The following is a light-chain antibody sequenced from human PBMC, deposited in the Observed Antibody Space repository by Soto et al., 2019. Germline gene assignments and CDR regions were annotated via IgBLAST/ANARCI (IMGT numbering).Light chain of an antibody. CDR1: QSVSRY. Sequence: EFVLTQYPATLSLSPGERATLSCRASQSVSRYLAWYQQKPGQSPRLLSYDASNRAPGTPARFSGSGSGTDFTLSISSLEPEYFSVYYCQQRTNCPPYTFGQGTMVEI. CDR3: QQRTNCPPYT. J-gene: IGKJ2*01. V-gene: IGKV3-11*01. CDR2: DAS.